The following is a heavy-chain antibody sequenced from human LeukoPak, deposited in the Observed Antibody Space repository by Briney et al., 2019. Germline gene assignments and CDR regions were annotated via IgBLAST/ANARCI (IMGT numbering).Heavy chain of an antibody. J-gene: IGHJ3*02. V-gene: IGHV2-5*02. D-gene: IGHD5-24*01. CDR2: IYWDDDK. CDR3: AQLKWLQLYGLDAFDI. CDR1: GFSLCTSGVG. Sequence: SGPTLVKPTQTLTLTCTFSGFSLCTSGVGVGWIRQPPGKALEWLALIYWDDDKRYSPSLKSRLTITKDTSKNQVVLTMTNMDPVDTATYYCAQLKWLQLYGLDAFDIWGQGTMVTVSS.